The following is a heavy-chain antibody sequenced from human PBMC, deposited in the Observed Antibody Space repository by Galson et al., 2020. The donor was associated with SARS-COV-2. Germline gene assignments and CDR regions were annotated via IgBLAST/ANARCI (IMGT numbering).Heavy chain of an antibody. J-gene: IGHJ4*02. D-gene: IGHD1-1*01. V-gene: IGHV4-39*01. CDR1: GGSIRSSNYH. Sequence: SETLSLTCTVSGGSIRSSNYHWGWIRQPPGKGLEWIGSFYYSASTNYNPSLKSRVTISVDTSKSQFSLKLRSVTAADTAVYYCARRGTSETRIDYWGQGTLVTDSS. CDR2: FYYSAST. CDR3: ARRGTSETRIDY.